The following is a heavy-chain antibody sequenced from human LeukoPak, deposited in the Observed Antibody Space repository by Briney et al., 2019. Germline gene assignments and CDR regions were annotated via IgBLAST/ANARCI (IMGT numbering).Heavy chain of an antibody. D-gene: IGHD5-24*01. Sequence: GGSLRLSCAASGFTFSSYAMSWVRQAPGKGLEWVSALSGSGGSTYYADSVKGRFTISRDNSKNTLYLQMSSLRAEDTAVYYCAKDRWLQSPNYFDYWGQGTLVTVSS. CDR3: AKDRWLQSPNYFDY. V-gene: IGHV3-23*01. CDR1: GFTFSSYA. J-gene: IGHJ4*02. CDR2: LSGSGGST.